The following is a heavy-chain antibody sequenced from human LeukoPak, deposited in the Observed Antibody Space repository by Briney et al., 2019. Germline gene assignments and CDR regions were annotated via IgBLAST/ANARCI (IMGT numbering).Heavy chain of an antibody. CDR3: AKDIGGWLQSYFGY. Sequence: PGRSLRLSCAASGFTFDDYAMHWVRQAPGKGLEWVSGISWNSGSIGYADSVKGRFTISRDNAKNSLYLQMNSLRAEDTALYYCAKDIGGWLQSYFGYWGQGTLVTVSS. J-gene: IGHJ4*02. CDR1: GFTFDDYA. V-gene: IGHV3-9*01. D-gene: IGHD5-24*01. CDR2: ISWNSGSI.